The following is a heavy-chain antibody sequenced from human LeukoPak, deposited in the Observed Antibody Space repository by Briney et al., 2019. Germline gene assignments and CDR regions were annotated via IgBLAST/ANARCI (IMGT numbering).Heavy chain of an antibody. D-gene: IGHD3-10*01. Sequence: PSETLSLTCAVYGGSFSGYYWSWIRQPPGKGLEWIGEINHSGSTNYNPSLKSRVTISVDTSKNQFSLKLSSVTAADTAVYYCARGRAVRGVILPSARGPNWFDPWGQGTLVTVSS. V-gene: IGHV4-34*01. CDR1: GGSFSGYY. CDR3: ARGRAVRGVILPSARGPNWFDP. J-gene: IGHJ5*02. CDR2: INHSGST.